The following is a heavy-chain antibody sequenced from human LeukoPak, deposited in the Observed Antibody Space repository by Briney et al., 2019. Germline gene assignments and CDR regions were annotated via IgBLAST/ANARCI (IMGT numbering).Heavy chain of an antibody. D-gene: IGHD6-13*01. Sequence: SETLSLTCTVSGYSISSGYYRGWIRQPPGKGLEWIGSIYHSGSTYYNPSLKSRVTISVDTSKNQFSLKLSSVTAADTAVYYCAREAVAAAGHYNWFDPWGQGTLVTVSS. CDR3: AREAVAAAGHYNWFDP. CDR2: IYHSGST. CDR1: GYSISSGYY. J-gene: IGHJ5*02. V-gene: IGHV4-38-2*02.